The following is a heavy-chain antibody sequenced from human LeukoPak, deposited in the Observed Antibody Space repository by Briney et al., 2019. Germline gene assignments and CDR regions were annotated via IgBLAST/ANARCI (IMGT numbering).Heavy chain of an antibody. CDR2: IYYSGST. CDR3: ARHGVTTTGYYWD. D-gene: IGHD3-9*01. Sequence: PSETLSLTCTVYGGSIGNTTFYWAWIRQPPGKGLDWIGTIYYSGSTYYNPSLKSRVTIAIDTSKNQFSLKLSSVTATDTAVYYCARHGVTTTGYYWDWGQGTLVTVSS. V-gene: IGHV4-39*01. CDR1: GGSIGNTTFY. J-gene: IGHJ4*02.